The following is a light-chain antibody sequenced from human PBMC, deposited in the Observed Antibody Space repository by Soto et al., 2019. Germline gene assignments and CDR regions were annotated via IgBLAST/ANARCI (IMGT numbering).Light chain of an antibody. CDR2: EVS. CDR1: QSRMHSNGNTY. V-gene: IGKV2-30*02. CDR3: MQGTHWPWT. J-gene: IGKJ1*01. Sequence: DVVMTQSPLSLPVTLGQPASISCRSSQSRMHSNGNTYLNWFQQRPGQSPRRLIYEVSDRDSGVPDRFSGSGSGTDFTLKISRVEAEDVGVYYCMQGTHWPWTFGQGTEVEIK.